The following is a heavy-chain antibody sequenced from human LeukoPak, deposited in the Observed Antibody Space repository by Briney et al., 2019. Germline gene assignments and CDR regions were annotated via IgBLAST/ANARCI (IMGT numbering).Heavy chain of an antibody. D-gene: IGHD4-17*01. Sequence: PGGSLRLSCAASGFTFSNYGMTWVRQAPGKGLEWVSEISRSGGSTYYADSVKGRFTISRDNSKNTLYLQMNSLRAEDTAVYYCAKGQRFYGKYYFDYWGQGTLVTVSS. CDR2: ISRSGGST. CDR1: GFTFSNYG. CDR3: AKGQRFYGKYYFDY. J-gene: IGHJ4*02. V-gene: IGHV3-23*01.